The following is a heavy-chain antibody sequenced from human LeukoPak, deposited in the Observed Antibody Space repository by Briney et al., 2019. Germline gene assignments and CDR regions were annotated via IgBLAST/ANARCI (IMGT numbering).Heavy chain of an antibody. Sequence: XGSLRLSCAASGFTFSDYGMHWVRQAPGKGVDWVAFIRYDGNNKYYADSVKGRFTISRDNSKNTLYLQMNSLRVEDTAVYHCAKVRYCSGGNCYPDDNWGQGTLVTVSS. CDR3: AKVRYCSGGNCYPDDN. CDR1: GFTFSDYG. CDR2: IRYDGNNK. D-gene: IGHD2-15*01. J-gene: IGHJ4*02. V-gene: IGHV3-30*02.